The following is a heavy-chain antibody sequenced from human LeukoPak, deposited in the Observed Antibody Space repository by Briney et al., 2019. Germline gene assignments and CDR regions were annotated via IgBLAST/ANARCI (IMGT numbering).Heavy chain of an antibody. CDR1: GFTFNNYG. CDR2: ISGSDDNT. V-gene: IGHV3-23*01. Sequence: PGGSLRLSCAASGFTFNNYGMSWVRQAPGKGLEWVSTISGSDDNTYYADSVKGRFTISRDISKNTLYLQMNSLRADDTAVYYCANDFDHWGQGTLVTVSS. J-gene: IGHJ4*02. CDR3: ANDFDH.